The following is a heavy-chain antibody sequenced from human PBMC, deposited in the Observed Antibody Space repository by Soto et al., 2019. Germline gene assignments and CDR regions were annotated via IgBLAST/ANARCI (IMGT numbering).Heavy chain of an antibody. D-gene: IGHD1-1*01. Sequence: QPPQRGAGALKPSVTPSLTGGVHGGFVSRGWYFWGWMRQAPGKGLAGTGEMRHSGGTHFNTSLKSRVTISVDTSKNQFSLKMSSVTAADTALYYCARVERGTATTVVDAFDIWGPGTMVTVSS. J-gene: IGHJ3*02. CDR2: MRHSGGT. CDR1: GGFVSRGWYF. CDR3: ARVERGTATTVVDAFDI. V-gene: IGHV4-34*01.